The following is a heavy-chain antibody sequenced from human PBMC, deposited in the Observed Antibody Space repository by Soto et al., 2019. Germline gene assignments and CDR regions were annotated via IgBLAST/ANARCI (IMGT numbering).Heavy chain of an antibody. D-gene: IGHD5-12*01. CDR2: ISGSGGST. Sequence: GGSLRLSCAASGFTFSSYAMSWVRQAPGKGLEWVSTISGSGGSTYYADSVKGRFTISRDNSKNTLYLQMNSLRAEDTAVYYCAKDLAREWLRKYGMDVWGQGTAVTV. J-gene: IGHJ6*02. CDR1: GFTFSSYA. CDR3: AKDLAREWLRKYGMDV. V-gene: IGHV3-23*01.